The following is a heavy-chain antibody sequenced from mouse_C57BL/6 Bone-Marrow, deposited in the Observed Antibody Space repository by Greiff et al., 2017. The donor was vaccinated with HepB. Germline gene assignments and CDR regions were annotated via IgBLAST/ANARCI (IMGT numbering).Heavy chain of an antibody. D-gene: IGHD2-5*01. Sequence: VQLQQSGPELVKPGASVKIPCKASGYTFTDYNMDWVKQGHGKSLEWIGDINPNNGGTIYNQKFKGKATLTVDKSSSTAYMELRSLTSEDTAVYYCARSYSNYLAWFAYWGQGTLVTVSA. CDR2: INPNNGGT. V-gene: IGHV1-18*01. J-gene: IGHJ3*01. CDR3: ARSYSNYLAWFAY. CDR1: GYTFTDYN.